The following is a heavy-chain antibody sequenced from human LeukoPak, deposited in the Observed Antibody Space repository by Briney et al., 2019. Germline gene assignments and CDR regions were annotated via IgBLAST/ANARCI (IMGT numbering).Heavy chain of an antibody. CDR3: ATQGAQIMDTRHFDN. CDR2: TYYSGST. D-gene: IGHD5-12*01. J-gene: IGHJ4*02. V-gene: IGHV4-59*08. CDR1: GGSISNYY. Sequence: PSETLSLTCTVSGGSISNYYWTWIRQPPGKGLEGIGYTYYSGSTNYNPSLKSRATISVDTSKNQFSLKLSSVTAADTAVYYCATQGAQIMDTRHFDNWGQGTLVTVSS.